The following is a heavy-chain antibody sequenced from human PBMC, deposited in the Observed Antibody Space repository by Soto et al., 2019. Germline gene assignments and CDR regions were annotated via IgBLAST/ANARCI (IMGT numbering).Heavy chain of an antibody. CDR3: AKHQSQYSNFASFYY. CDR2: ISGSGGST. D-gene: IGHD6-6*01. J-gene: IGHJ4*02. CDR1: GFTFSSYA. V-gene: IGHV3-23*01. Sequence: EVQLLESGGGLVQPGGSLRLSCAASGFTFSSYAMSWVRQAPGKGLEWVSAISGSGGSTYYADSVKGRFTISRDNSKNTLYLQMNSLRAEDTALYYCAKHQSQYSNFASFYYWCQGTLVTVSS.